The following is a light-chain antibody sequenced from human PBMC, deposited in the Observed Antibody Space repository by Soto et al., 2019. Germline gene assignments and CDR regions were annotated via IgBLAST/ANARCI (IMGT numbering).Light chain of an antibody. J-gene: IGKJ4*01. V-gene: IGKV3-20*01. CDR1: QTVRNNY. CDR2: DAS. CDR3: QQFSSYPLT. Sequence: EFVLTQSPGTLSLSPGERATLSCSASQTVRNNYLAWYQQKPGQAPRLLIYDASTRATGIPDRFSGGGSGTDFTLAISRLEPEDSAVYYCQQFSSYPLTFGGGTKVDNK.